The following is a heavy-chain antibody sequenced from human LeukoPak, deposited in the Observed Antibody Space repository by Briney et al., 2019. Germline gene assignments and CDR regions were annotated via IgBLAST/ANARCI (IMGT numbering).Heavy chain of an antibody. V-gene: IGHV1-3*01. Sequence: ASVKVSCKASGYTFTSYAMHWVRQAPGQRLEWMGWINAGNGNTKYSQKFQGRVTITRDTSASTAYMELSSLRSEDTAVYYCARITMVRGVTTYYFDYWGQGTLVTVSS. D-gene: IGHD3-10*01. CDR1: GYTFTSYA. J-gene: IGHJ4*02. CDR3: ARITMVRGVTTYYFDY. CDR2: INAGNGNT.